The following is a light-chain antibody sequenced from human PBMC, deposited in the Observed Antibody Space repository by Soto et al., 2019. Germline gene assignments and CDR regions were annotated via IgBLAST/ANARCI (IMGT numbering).Light chain of an antibody. CDR2: DVS. V-gene: IGLV2-11*01. CDR3: LSYAGSYIYV. Sequence: QSVLTQPASVSGSPGQSITISCSGTTSDVGGYNSVSWYQQHPGKAPQLIIYDVSKRPSGVPDRFSASKSGNTASLTISGLQAEDEADYYCLSYAGSYIYVFGTGTKVTVL. CDR1: TSDVGGYNS. J-gene: IGLJ1*01.